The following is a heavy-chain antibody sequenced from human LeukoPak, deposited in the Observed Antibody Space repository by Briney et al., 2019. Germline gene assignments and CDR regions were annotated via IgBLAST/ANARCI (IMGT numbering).Heavy chain of an antibody. V-gene: IGHV4-34*01. CDR3: ARARSTVTTYFDS. Sequence: SETLSLTCAVDGGSLSGYFWSWIRQPPGKGLEWIGEINVDGSINYNPSLKSRVTISAVTSKSQLSLELTSVIAADTAVFYCARARSTVTTYFDSWGQGTLVIVSS. J-gene: IGHJ4*02. D-gene: IGHD4-17*01. CDR2: INVDGSI. CDR1: GGSLSGYF.